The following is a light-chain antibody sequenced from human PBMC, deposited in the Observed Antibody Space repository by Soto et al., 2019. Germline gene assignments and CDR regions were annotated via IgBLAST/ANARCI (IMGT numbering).Light chain of an antibody. CDR2: GAS. Sequence: EIALTHSPVTLSLSPGERAPFSYRASQSVSSNYLAWYQQKPGQAPRLLIYGASSRATGIPDRFSGSGSGTDFTLTISRLEPEDFAVYYCQQYGSSLLFGQGTKVDIK. CDR3: QQYGSSLL. V-gene: IGKV3-20*01. CDR1: QSVSSNY. J-gene: IGKJ2*01.